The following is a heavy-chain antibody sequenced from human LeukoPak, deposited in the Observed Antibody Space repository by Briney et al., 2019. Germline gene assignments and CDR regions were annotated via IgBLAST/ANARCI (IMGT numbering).Heavy chain of an antibody. CDR1: GFTFTTYA. V-gene: IGHV3-23*01. CDR2: ISGSGSNT. J-gene: IGHJ4*02. CDR3: AKGSVAAMGFYY. Sequence: GGSLRLSCAASGFTFTTYAMSWVRQAPGKGLEWVSSISGSGSNTNYADSVKGRFILSRDNSKSTLSVQMNSLRGEDTAVYYCAKGSVAAMGFYYWGQGTLATVSS. D-gene: IGHD6-19*01.